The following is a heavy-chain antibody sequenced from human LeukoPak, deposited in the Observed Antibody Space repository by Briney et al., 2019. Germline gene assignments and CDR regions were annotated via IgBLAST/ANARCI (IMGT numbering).Heavy chain of an antibody. CDR2: ISSSSSYI. D-gene: IGHD3-3*01. V-gene: IGHV3-21*01. J-gene: IGHJ4*02. Sequence: GGSLRLSCAASGFAVSSNHMNWVRQAPGKGLEWVSSISSSSSYIYYADSVKGRFTISRDNAKNSLYLQMNSLRAEDTAVYYCARDLSGLEWLSWGFDYWGQGTLVTVSS. CDR1: GFAVSSNH. CDR3: ARDLSGLEWLSWGFDY.